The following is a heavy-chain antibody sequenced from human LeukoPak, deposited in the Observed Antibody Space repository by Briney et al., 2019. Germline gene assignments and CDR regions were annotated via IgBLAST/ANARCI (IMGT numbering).Heavy chain of an antibody. V-gene: IGHV3-33*01. Sequence: GGSLRLSCAASGFTFSSYGMHWVRQAPGKGLEWVAVIWYDGSNKYYADSVKGRFTISRDNSKNTLYLQMNSLRAEDTAVYYCARDQEQQLAPISPDYWGQGTLVTVSS. J-gene: IGHJ4*02. CDR1: GFTFSSYG. CDR3: ARDQEQQLAPISPDY. CDR2: IWYDGSNK. D-gene: IGHD6-13*01.